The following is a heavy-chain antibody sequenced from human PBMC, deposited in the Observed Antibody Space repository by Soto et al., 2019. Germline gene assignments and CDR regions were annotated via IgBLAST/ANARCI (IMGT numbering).Heavy chain of an antibody. D-gene: IGHD3-10*01. V-gene: IGHV5-51*01. CDR1: GCHLPTYW. CDR3: ARMGSGSYGFDDF. Sequence: PGESPKLSCQGPGCHLPTYWIGWVRQTPGKGLECMGIIYPGDSDTKYSPSFEGQVIMSADKSTNTAYLQWKSLRVSDTALYFCARMGSGSYGFDDFWGPGTLVTVSS. J-gene: IGHJ4*02. CDR2: IYPGDSDT.